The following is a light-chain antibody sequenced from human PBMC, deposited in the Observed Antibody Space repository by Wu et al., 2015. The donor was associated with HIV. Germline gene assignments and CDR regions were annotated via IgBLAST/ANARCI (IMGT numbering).Light chain of an antibody. V-gene: IGKV3-15*01. CDR1: QSVSSN. CDR3: QQYNNWPRGFT. Sequence: EIVMTQSPATLSVSPGERVTLSCRASQSVSSNLAWYQKKPGQAPRLLIYGMTARAAGIPARFNGSGSGTDFTLTISNMQSEDFAVYYCQQYNNWPRGFTFGPWD. CDR2: GMT. J-gene: IGKJ3*01.